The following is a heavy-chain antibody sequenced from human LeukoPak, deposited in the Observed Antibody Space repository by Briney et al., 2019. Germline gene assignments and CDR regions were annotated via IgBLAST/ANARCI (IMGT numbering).Heavy chain of an antibody. CDR1: GYTFTSYG. D-gene: IGHD1-26*01. Sequence: ASVKVSCEASGYTFTSYGISWVRQAPGQGLEWMGWISAYNGNTNYAQKLQGRVTMTTDTSTSTAYMELRSLRSDDTAVYYCARDTYSGSYDTFDYWGQGTLVTVSS. CDR3: ARDTYSGSYDTFDY. V-gene: IGHV1-18*01. J-gene: IGHJ4*02. CDR2: ISAYNGNT.